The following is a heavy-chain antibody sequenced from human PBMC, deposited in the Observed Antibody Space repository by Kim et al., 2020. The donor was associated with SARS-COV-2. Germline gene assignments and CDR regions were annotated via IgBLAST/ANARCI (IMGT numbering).Heavy chain of an antibody. CDR1: GYSISSGYY. CDR3: ARDSGAQPGAPYYYYYG. D-gene: IGHD2-15*01. J-gene: IGHJ6*01. CDR2: IYHSGST. V-gene: IGHV4-38-2*02. Sequence: SETLSLTCTVSGYSISSGYYWGWIRQPPGKGLEWIGSIYHSGSTYYNPSLKSRVTISVDTSKNQFSLKLSSVTAADTAVYYCARDSGAQPGAPYYYYYG.